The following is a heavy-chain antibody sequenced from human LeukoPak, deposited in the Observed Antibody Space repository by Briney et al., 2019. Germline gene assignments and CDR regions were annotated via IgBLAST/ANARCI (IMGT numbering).Heavy chain of an antibody. CDR2: ISAYNGNT. J-gene: IGHJ4*02. CDR3: ARVFGDYDSSGIRGRGFDY. Sequence: GASVKVSCKASGYTFTSYGISWVRQAPGQGLEWMGWISAYNGNTNYAQKLQGRVTMTTDTSTSTAYMELRSLRSDDTAVYYCARVFGDYDSSGIRGRGFDYWGQGTLVTVSS. CDR1: GYTFTSYG. V-gene: IGHV1-18*01. D-gene: IGHD3-22*01.